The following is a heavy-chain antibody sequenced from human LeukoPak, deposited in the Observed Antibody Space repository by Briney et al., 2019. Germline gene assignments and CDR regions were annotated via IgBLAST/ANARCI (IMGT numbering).Heavy chain of an antibody. J-gene: IGHJ4*02. CDR3: ARGVVVAAAVSYPGYYFDY. CDR1: GGSISSNNW. D-gene: IGHD6-13*01. V-gene: IGHV4-4*02. CDR2: IYHSGSP. Sequence: ASEALSLTCAVSGGSISSNNWWGWVRQPPGKGLEWIGEIYHSGSPNYNPSLKSRVTISVDKSRNHFSLNLSSVTAADTAVYYCARGVVVAAAVSYPGYYFDYWGQGTLVTVSS.